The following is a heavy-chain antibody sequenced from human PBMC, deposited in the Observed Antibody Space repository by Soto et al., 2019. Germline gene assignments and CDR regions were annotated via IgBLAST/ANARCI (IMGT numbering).Heavy chain of an antibody. V-gene: IGHV3-21*01. CDR3: AKDRGRGSPVSGGLDV. J-gene: IGHJ6*02. D-gene: IGHD3-10*01. CDR1: GFTFSHYS. Sequence: EVQLVESGGGLVKPGESLRLSCAASGFTFSHYSMNWVRQAPGKGLEWVAFVSSTSSYIYYAGSVKGRFTISRDNATNSLFLQMNTLRAEDTAVYYCAKDRGRGSPVSGGLDVWGQGTTVTVSS. CDR2: VSSTSSYI.